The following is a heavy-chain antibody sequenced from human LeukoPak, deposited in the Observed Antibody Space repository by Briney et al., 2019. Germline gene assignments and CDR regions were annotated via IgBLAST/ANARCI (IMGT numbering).Heavy chain of an antibody. CDR2: IKWKTDDGTT. CDR1: GFSFSDTW. Sequence: GGSLRLSCAASGFSFSDTWMNWVRQAPGKGLEWVGLIKWKTDDGTTDYAAPEKGRFTISRDDSKNTLYLQMNSLRAEDTAVYYCAKDTMIVVVPYGWFDPWGQGTLVTVSS. CDR3: AKDTMIVVVPYGWFDP. J-gene: IGHJ5*02. V-gene: IGHV3-15*07. D-gene: IGHD3-22*01.